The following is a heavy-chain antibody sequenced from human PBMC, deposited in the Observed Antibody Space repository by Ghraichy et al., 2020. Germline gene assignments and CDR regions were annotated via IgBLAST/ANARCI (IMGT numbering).Heavy chain of an antibody. CDR3: ARGGRFLEWLDWFDP. D-gene: IGHD3-3*01. J-gene: IGHJ5*02. CDR2: IYYSGST. V-gene: IGHV4-59*01. Sequence: SETLSLTCTVSGGSISSYYWSWIRQPPGKGLEWIGYIYYSGSTNYNPSLKSRVTISVDTSKNQFSLKLSSVTAADTAVYYCARGGRFLEWLDWFDPWGQGTLVTVSS. CDR1: GGSISSYY.